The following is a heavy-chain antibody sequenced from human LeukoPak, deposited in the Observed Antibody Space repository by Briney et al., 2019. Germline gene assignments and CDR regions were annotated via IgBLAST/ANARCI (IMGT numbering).Heavy chain of an antibody. J-gene: IGHJ6*03. Sequence: TGGSLRLSCAASGFTFSGSAMHWVRQASGKGLEWVGRIRSKANSYATAYAASVKGRFTISRDDSKNTAYLQMNSLKTEDTAVYYCTKLDSVRAGRYCSGGSCYPQNYMDVWGKGTTVTVSS. V-gene: IGHV3-73*01. D-gene: IGHD2-15*01. CDR3: TKLDSVRAGRYCSGGSCYPQNYMDV. CDR2: IRSKANSYAT. CDR1: GFTFSGSA.